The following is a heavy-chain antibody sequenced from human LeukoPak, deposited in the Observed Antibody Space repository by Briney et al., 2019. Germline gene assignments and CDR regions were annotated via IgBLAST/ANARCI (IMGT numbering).Heavy chain of an antibody. CDR2: IYTSGST. V-gene: IGHV4-4*07. Sequence: PSETLSLTCTVSGGSISSYYWSWIRQPAGKGLEWIGRIYTSGSTNYNPSLKSRVTMSVDTSKNQFSLKLSSVTAADTAVYYCARGGPDIVVVPAAWSWFDPWGQGTLVTVSS. J-gene: IGHJ5*02. CDR1: GGSISSYY. CDR3: ARGGPDIVVVPAAWSWFDP. D-gene: IGHD2-2*01.